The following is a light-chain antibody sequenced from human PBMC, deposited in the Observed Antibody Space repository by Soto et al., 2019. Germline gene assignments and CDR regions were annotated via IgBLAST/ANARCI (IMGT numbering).Light chain of an antibody. CDR2: WAS. CDR1: QSVLYSSNNKNY. Sequence: DIVMTQSPDSLAVSLGERATINCKSSQSVLYSSNNKNYLGWYQQKPGQTPKLLIYWASTRDSGVPDRFSGSGSGTDFTLSISSLQAEDVAVYYCHQYFSSPYTFGQGTRLEIK. V-gene: IGKV4-1*01. CDR3: HQYFSSPYT. J-gene: IGKJ2*01.